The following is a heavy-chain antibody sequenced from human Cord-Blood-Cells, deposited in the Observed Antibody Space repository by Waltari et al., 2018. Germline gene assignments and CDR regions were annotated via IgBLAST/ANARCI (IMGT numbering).Heavy chain of an antibody. D-gene: IGHD4-4*01. J-gene: IGHJ4*02. V-gene: IGHV3-43*01. CDR3: AKDGGLYYSNFDY. CDR2: ISWDGGST. CDR1: GFTFDDYN. Sequence: EVKLVESGGVVVQPGGSLRLSCAAYGFTFDDYNMNWVRQAPGKGLEWVSLISWDGGSTYYADSVKGRFTISRDNSKNSLYLQMNSLRTEDTALYYCAKDGGLYYSNFDYWGQGTLVTVSS.